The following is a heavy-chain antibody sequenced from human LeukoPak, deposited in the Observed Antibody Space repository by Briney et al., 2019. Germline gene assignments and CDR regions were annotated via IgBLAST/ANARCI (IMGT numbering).Heavy chain of an antibody. CDR2: ISYDGSNK. Sequence: PGGSLRLSCAASGFTFSSYAMHWVRQAPGKGLEWVAVISYDGSNKYYADSVKGRFTISRDNSKNTLYLQMNSLRAEDTAVYYCARGGYGDYYFDYWGQGTLVTVSS. CDR1: GFTFSSYA. CDR3: ARGGYGDYYFDY. J-gene: IGHJ4*02. V-gene: IGHV3-30*04. D-gene: IGHD4-17*01.